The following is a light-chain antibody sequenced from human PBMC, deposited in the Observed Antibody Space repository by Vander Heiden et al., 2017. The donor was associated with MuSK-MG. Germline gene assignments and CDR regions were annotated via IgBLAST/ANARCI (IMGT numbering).Light chain of an antibody. CDR3: QQHNNWPPLT. J-gene: IGKJ4*01. Sequence: EIVMTQSPATLSVSPGERATLPCRASQSVSSNLAWYQQKPGQAPRLLIYGASTRATGIPARFSGSGYGTEFTITISSRQSEDFAVYYCQQHNNWPPLTFGGGTKVEIK. CDR2: GAS. CDR1: QSVSSN. V-gene: IGKV3-15*01.